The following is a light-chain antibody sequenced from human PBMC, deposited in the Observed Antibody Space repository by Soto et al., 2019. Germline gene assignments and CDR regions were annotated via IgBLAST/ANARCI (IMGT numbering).Light chain of an antibody. CDR3: QQHFNGPIT. Sequence: EIVVTQSPATLSLSPGEIATPSCRASQSVSRYLAWYQQKPGQAPRLLIYDASNRATGIPARFSGSGSGTDFTLTISRLEPEDFAVYYCQQHFNGPITFGQGTRLEIK. CDR1: QSVSRY. J-gene: IGKJ5*01. CDR2: DAS. V-gene: IGKV3-11*01.